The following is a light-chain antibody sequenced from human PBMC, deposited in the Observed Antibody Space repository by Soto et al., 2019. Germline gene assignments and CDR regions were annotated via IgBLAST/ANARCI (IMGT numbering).Light chain of an antibody. CDR1: QSIRTY. CDR2: AAS. Sequence: IQMTQSPYSPSAYVGDKVTITCRANQSIRTYLNWYQQKPGKAPKFLIYAASTLQSGVLSRFSGSGSGTDFTLTISSLQPEDFATYYCQQTYSNPRTFGQGTKVDIK. CDR3: QQTYSNPRT. V-gene: IGKV1-39*01. J-gene: IGKJ1*01.